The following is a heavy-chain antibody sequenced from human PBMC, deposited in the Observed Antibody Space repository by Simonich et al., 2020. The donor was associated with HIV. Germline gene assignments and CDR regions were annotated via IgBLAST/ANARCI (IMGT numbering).Heavy chain of an antibody. V-gene: IGHV4-34*01. CDR3: ARRDRELILYFDY. CDR1: GVSFSGYY. D-gene: IGHD3-3*01. Sequence: QVQLQQWGAGLLKPSETLSLTCAVYGVSFSGYYWSWIRQPPGKAMGWIGENNHSGITNYKSSLNSRATISVDKSKNQFSLKLSSVTAADTAIYYCARRDRELILYFDYWGQGNLVTVSS. CDR2: NNHSGIT. J-gene: IGHJ4*02.